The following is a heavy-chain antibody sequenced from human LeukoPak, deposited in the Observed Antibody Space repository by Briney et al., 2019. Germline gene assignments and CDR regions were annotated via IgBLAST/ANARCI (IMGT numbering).Heavy chain of an antibody. J-gene: IGHJ6*03. V-gene: IGHV1-2*02. CDR2: INPQSGGT. CDR1: GYTFTNYY. Sequence: ASVKVSCKASGYTFTNYYIHWVRQAPGQGLEWMGWINPQSGGTDFAQKYQGRVSMTRDTSIRTAYMELRSLTSGDTAEYFCARDPGYLVETTVITPYYYMDAWGQGTAVIVSS. CDR3: ARDPGYLVETTVITPYYYMDA. D-gene: IGHD4-11*01.